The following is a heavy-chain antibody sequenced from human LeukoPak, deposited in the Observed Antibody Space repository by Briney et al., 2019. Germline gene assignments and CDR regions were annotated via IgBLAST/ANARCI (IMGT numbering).Heavy chain of an antibody. Sequence: GGSLRLSCAASGFTFSSYSMNWVRQAPGKGLECATFMHYDGSDKYYADSVKGRFTISRDNSKNTLYLQMNSLRAEDTAVYYCAKDLGNSFDYWGQGTLVTVSS. CDR2: MHYDGSDK. V-gene: IGHV3-30*02. CDR1: GFTFSSYS. CDR3: AKDLGNSFDY. D-gene: IGHD4-23*01. J-gene: IGHJ4*02.